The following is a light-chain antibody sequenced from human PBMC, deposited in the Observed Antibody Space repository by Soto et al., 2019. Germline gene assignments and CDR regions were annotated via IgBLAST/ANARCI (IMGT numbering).Light chain of an antibody. CDR2: DAS. CDR1: QRVSSY. CDR3: QHRSNWIT. Sequence: PGERATLSCRASQRVSSYLAWYQQKPGQAPRLLIYDASNRATGIPARFSGSGSGTDFTLTISSLEPEDFAVYYCQHRSNWITFGQGTRLEIK. J-gene: IGKJ5*01. V-gene: IGKV3-11*01.